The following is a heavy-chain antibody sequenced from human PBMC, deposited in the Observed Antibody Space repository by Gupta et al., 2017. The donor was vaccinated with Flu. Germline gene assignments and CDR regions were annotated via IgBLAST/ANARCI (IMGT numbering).Heavy chain of an antibody. CDR1: GLTLTRSW. CDR3: VRDPESSAFDI. D-gene: IGHD1-14*01. V-gene: IGHV3-7*01. J-gene: IGHJ3*02. Sequence: EVQLVESGGDLVQPGGSLRLSCVAPGLTLTRSWMTWVPQTPGRGLEWVAKINRDRSTTNYLDSVKGRFTISRDNAKNPVYLQMNSLRVDDTATYYCVRDPESSAFDIWGQGTMVTVSS. CDR2: INRDRSTT.